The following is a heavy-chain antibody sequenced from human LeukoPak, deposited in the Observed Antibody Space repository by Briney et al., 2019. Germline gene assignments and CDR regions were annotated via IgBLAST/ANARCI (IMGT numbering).Heavy chain of an antibody. Sequence: PSETLSLTCTVSGGSVSTSDYYWDWIRQSPVKGLEWIGDVFYTGKTNYNPSLRGRATISIDTSKNQFSLKSTYVTAADSAVYYCARVFDSWGQGTLVTVSS. CDR2: VFYTGKT. J-gene: IGHJ4*02. V-gene: IGHV4-39*07. CDR1: GGSVSTSDYY. CDR3: ARVFDS.